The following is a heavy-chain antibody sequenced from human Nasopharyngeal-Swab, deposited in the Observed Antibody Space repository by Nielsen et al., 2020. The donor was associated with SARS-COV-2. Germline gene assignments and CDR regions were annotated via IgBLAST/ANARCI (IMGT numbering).Heavy chain of an antibody. CDR3: ARGGSLNYYYYYMDV. CDR2: ISAYNGNT. Sequence: ASVKVSCKASGYTFTSYGISWVRQATGQGLEWMGWISAYNGNTNYAQKLQGSVTMTTDTSTSTAYMELRSLRSDDTAVYYCARGGSLNYYYYYMDVWGKGTTVTVSS. J-gene: IGHJ6*03. CDR1: GYTFTSYG. D-gene: IGHD6-6*01. V-gene: IGHV1-18*01.